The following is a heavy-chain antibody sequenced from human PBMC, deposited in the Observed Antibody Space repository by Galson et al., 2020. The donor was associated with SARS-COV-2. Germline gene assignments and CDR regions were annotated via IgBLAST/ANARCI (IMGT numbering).Heavy chain of an antibody. Sequence: SETLSLTCTVSGASIDSTSYYWGWIRQPPGKGLEWLGIIYYDGTTYYNPSLKSRVTISIDTSKNQFSLKLRSVTAAADSGVYYCARDVVGITMYGVVTNYHVYGLDVWGQGTTVTVSS. CDR3: ARDVVGITMYGVVTNYHVYGLDV. D-gene: IGHD3-3*01. V-gene: IGHV4-39*07. CDR2: IYYDGTT. CDR1: GASIDSTSYY. J-gene: IGHJ6*02.